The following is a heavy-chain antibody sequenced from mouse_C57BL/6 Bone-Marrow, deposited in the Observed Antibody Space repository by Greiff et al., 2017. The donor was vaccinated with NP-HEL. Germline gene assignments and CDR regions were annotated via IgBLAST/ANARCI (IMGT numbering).Heavy chain of an antibody. CDR3: AGDRWLLLFDY. Sequence: VQLQQSGAELVKPGASVKISCKASGYAFSSYWMNWVKQRPGKGLEWIGQIYPGDGDTNYNGKFKGKATLTADKSSSTAYMQLSSLTSEDSAVYFCAGDRWLLLFDYWGQGTTLTVSS. D-gene: IGHD2-3*01. CDR2: IYPGDGDT. CDR1: GYAFSSYW. J-gene: IGHJ2*01. V-gene: IGHV1-80*01.